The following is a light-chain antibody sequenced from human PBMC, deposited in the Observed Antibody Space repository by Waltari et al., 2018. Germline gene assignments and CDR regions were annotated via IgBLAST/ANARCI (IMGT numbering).Light chain of an antibody. CDR1: SNDVGVYNY. J-gene: IGLJ3*02. V-gene: IGLV2-14*01. CDR3: SSYTASSTWV. Sequence: QSALTQPASVSGSLGQSISISCSGTSNDVGVYNYVSWFQQCPGKAPKLIIYEVTNRPSGISNRFSGSKSGNPASLTISGLQADDEADYYCSSYTASSTWVFGGGTKLTVL. CDR2: EVT.